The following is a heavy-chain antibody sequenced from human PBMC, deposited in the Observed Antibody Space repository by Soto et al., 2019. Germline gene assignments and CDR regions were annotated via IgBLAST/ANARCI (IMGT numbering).Heavy chain of an antibody. V-gene: IGHV1-18*01. D-gene: IGHD1-7*01. J-gene: IGHJ6*03. CDR3: ARVGITGTPDYYYYMDV. CDR1: GYTFTSYG. Sequence: GASVKVSCKASGYTFTSYGISWVRQAPGQGLEWMGWISAYNGNTNYAQKLQGRVTMTTDTSTSTAYMELRSLRSDDTAVYYCARVGITGTPDYYYYMDVWGKGTTVTVSS. CDR2: ISAYNGNT.